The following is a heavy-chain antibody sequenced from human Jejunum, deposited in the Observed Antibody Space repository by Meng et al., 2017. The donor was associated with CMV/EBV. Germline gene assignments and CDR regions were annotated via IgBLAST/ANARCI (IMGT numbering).Heavy chain of an antibody. CDR1: GFAFGTYA. J-gene: IGHJ4*02. CDR2: IGATSNYI. CDR3: ARDLVAATAPNN. Sequence: ASGFAFGTYAMNWVRQAPGKGLEWVSSIGATSNYIYYADSVKGRFTISRDNAKNLLYLQMNSLRADDMAVYYCARDLVAATAPNNWGQGTQVTVSS. D-gene: IGHD1-26*01. V-gene: IGHV3-21*06.